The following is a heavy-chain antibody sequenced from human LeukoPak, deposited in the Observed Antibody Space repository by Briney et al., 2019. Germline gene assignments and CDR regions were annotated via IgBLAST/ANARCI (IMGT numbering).Heavy chain of an antibody. V-gene: IGHV3-23*01. CDR2: ISGSGGST. D-gene: IGHD5-18*01. J-gene: IGHJ3*02. CDR3: AKQLWSPGSAFDI. Sequence: SGGSLRLSCAASGFTFSSYAMSWVRQAPGKGLEWVSAISGSGGSTYYADSVKGRFTISRDNSKNTLYLQMNSLRAEDTAVYYCAKQLWSPGSAFDIWGQGTMVTVSS. CDR1: GFTFSSYA.